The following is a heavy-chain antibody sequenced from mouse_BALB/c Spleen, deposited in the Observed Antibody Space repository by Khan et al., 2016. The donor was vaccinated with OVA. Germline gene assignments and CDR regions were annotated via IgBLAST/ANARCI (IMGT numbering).Heavy chain of an antibody. J-gene: IGHJ3*01. CDR2: ISPGSGDT. CDR3: ARRNYFGYTFAY. CDR1: GYTFTDYY. Sequence: VQLQESGAELARPGASVKLSCKASGYTFTDYYINWVKQRTGQGLEWIGEISPGSGDTYYNEKFKGKATLNADKSSSTAYMQLSSLTSEASAVYFGARRNYFGYTFAYWGQGTLVTVSA. V-gene: IGHV1-77*01. D-gene: IGHD1-2*01.